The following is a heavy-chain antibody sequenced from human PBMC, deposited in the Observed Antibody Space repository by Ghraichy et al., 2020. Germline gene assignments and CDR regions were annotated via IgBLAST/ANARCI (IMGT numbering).Heavy chain of an antibody. J-gene: IGHJ4*02. Sequence: GESLNISCAASGFTFNIYGMNWVRQAPGKGLEWVSYISSTSSAMYYADSVKGRFTISRDNAKNSLYLQMNSLRDEDTAVYYCASNLPSMDWGQGTLVTVSS. V-gene: IGHV3-48*02. D-gene: IGHD5-24*01. CDR1: GFTFNIYG. CDR3: ASNLPSMD. CDR2: ISSTSSAM.